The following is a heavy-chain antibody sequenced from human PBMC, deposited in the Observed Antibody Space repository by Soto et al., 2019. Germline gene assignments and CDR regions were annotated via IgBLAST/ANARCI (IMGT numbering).Heavy chain of an antibody. CDR2: INHSGST. J-gene: IGHJ3*02. CDR3: ARKGGYIRFAFDI. Sequence: QVQLQQWGAGLLKPSETLSLTCAVYGGSFSGYYWSWIRQPPGKGLEWIGEINHSGSTNYNPSLKSRVTISVDKSKNQFSLKLSSVTAADTAVYYCARKGGYIRFAFDIWGQGTMVTVSS. D-gene: IGHD5-12*01. CDR1: GGSFSGYY. V-gene: IGHV4-34*01.